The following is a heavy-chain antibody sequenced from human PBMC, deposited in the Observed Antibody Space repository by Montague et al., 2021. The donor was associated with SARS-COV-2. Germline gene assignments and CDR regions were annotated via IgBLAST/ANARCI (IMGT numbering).Heavy chain of an antibody. V-gene: IGHV3-49*03. Sequence: SLRLSCATSGFPFSDYIVSWFRQAPGKGLEWVGFVRSNANSATTEYAASVKGRFFISRDDSKRIAYLQMNSLTPEDTAVYYCARDRGLVWFGEVLSYWGLGTLVAVSS. CDR1: GFPFSDYI. CDR3: ARDRGLVWFGEVLSY. J-gene: IGHJ4*02. CDR2: VRSNANSATT. D-gene: IGHD3-10*01.